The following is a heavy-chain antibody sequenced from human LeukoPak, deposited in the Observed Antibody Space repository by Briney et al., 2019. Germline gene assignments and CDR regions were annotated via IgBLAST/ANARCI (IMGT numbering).Heavy chain of an antibody. V-gene: IGHV4-31*03. D-gene: IGHD3-10*01. J-gene: IGHJ3*02. CDR3: ARTRLMVRGPNGAFDI. Sequence: SQTLSLTCTVSVGSISSGGYYWRWIRQHPGKGLEWIGYIYYSGSTYYNPSLKSRVTLSVDTSKNQFSLKLSSVTAAGTAVYYCARTRLMVRGPNGAFDIWGQGTMVTVSS. CDR2: IYYSGST. CDR1: VGSISSGGYY.